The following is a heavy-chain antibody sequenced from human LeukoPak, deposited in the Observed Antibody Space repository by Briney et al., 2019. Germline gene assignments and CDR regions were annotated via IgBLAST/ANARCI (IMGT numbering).Heavy chain of an antibody. D-gene: IGHD1-26*01. CDR1: GYSFTSYW. V-gene: IGHV5-51*01. J-gene: IGHJ6*03. CDR3: ARVDSGSYLLWDYYYYMDV. Sequence: GESLKISCKGSGYSFTSYWIGWVRQMPGKGLEWMGIIYPGDSDTRYSPSFQGQVTISADKSISTAYLQWSSLKASDTAMYYCARVDSGSYLLWDYYYYMDVWGKGTTVTVSS. CDR2: IYPGDSDT.